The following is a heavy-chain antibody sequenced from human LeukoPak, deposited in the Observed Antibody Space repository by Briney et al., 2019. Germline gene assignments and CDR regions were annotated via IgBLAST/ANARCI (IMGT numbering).Heavy chain of an antibody. CDR2: IYSGGST. V-gene: IGHV3-66*01. CDR1: GFTFSNYA. J-gene: IGHJ5*02. CDR3: ARDRRQWLVAA. Sequence: GGSLRLSCAASGFTFSNYAMSWVRQAPGKGLEWVSVIYSGGSTYYADSVKGRFTISRDNSKNTLYLQMNSLRAEDTAVYYCARDRRQWLVAAWGQGTLVTVSS. D-gene: IGHD6-19*01.